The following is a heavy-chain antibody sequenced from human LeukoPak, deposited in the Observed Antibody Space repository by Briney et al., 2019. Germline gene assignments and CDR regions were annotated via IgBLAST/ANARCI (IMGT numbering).Heavy chain of an antibody. CDR2: IIPIFGTA. CDR1: GGTFSSYA. V-gene: IGHV1-69*01. J-gene: IGHJ4*02. D-gene: IGHD2-2*01. Sequence: VEVSCKASGGTFSSYAISWVRQAPGQGLEWMGGIIPIFGTANYVQKFQGRVTITADESTSTAYMELSSLRSEDTAVYYCASNDIVVVPAAPAKPFDYWGQGTLVTVSS. CDR3: ASNDIVVVPAAPAKPFDY.